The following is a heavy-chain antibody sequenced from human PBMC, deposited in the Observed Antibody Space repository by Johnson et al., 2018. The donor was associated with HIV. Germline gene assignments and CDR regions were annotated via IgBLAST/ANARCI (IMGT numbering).Heavy chain of an antibody. J-gene: IGHJ3*02. Sequence: VQLVESGGGVVRPGGSLRLSCAASGFTFDDYGMNWVRQAPGKGLEWVSGIKWNGGSTGYVDSVKGRFTISRDNAKNSLYLQMNSLRAEDTALYYCVRAYMSSGSYYDAFDIWGQGTMVIVSS. CDR3: VRAYMSSGSYYDAFDI. CDR2: IKWNGGST. CDR1: GFTFDDYG. V-gene: IGHV3-20*04. D-gene: IGHD1-26*01.